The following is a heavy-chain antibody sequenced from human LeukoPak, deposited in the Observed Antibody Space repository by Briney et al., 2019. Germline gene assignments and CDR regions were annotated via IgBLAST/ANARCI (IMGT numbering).Heavy chain of an antibody. D-gene: IGHD1-26*01. V-gene: IGHV1-3*01. J-gene: IGHJ3*02. CDR3: ARDRLSGSYFLPLDAFDI. CDR1: GYTFTSYA. CDR2: INAGNGNT. Sequence: ASVKVSCKASGYTFTSYAMHWVRQAPGQRLEWMGWINAGNGNTKYSQKLQGRVTITRDTSASTAYMELSSLRSEDTAVYYCARDRLSGSYFLPLDAFDIWGQGTMVTVPS.